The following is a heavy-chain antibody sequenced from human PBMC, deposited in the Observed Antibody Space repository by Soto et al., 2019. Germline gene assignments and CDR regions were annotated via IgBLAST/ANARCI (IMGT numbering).Heavy chain of an antibody. CDR1: GFTFSSYS. V-gene: IGHV3-48*01. CDR2: ISSISSTI. J-gene: IGHJ6*03. D-gene: IGHD6-6*01. Sequence: SLRLSCAASGFTFSSYSMNWVRQAPGKGLEWVSYISSISSTIYYADSVKGRFTISRDNAKNFLYLQMNSLRAEDTAVYYCARSYSSSPYYYYYYYMDVWGKGTTVTVSS. CDR3: ARSYSSSPYYYYYYYMDV.